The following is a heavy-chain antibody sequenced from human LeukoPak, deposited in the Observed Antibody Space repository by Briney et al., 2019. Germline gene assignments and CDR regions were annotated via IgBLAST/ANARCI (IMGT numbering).Heavy chain of an antibody. CDR2: IYSGGST. Sequence: PGGSLRLSCAASGLTVSSNLMSWVRQAPGKGLEWVSIIYSGGSTYYAGSVKGRFTISRDNSKNTLNLQMNSLRAEDTAVYFCAGPENSYGFVDYWGQGTLVTVSS. J-gene: IGHJ4*02. CDR3: AGPENSYGFVDY. D-gene: IGHD5-18*01. V-gene: IGHV3-53*01. CDR1: GLTVSSNL.